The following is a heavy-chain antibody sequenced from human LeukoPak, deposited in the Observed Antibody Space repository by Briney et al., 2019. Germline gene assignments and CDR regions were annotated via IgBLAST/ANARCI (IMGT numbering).Heavy chain of an antibody. D-gene: IGHD3-16*01. J-gene: IGHJ6*02. Sequence: SETLSLTCTVSGGSISSYYWSWIRQPPGKGLEWIGYFYYSGSTNYNPSLKSRVTISVDTSKNQFSLKLSSVTAADTAVYYCAREVWGYGMDVWGQGTTVTVSS. CDR2: FYYSGST. CDR3: AREVWGYGMDV. V-gene: IGHV4-59*01. CDR1: GGSISSYY.